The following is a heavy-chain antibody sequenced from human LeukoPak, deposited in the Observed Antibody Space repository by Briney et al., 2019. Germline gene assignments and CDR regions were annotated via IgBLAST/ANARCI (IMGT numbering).Heavy chain of an antibody. V-gene: IGHV5-51*01. CDR2: IYPGDSDT. D-gene: IGHD7-27*01. J-gene: IGHJ6*02. Sequence: GESLKISCKGSGYSFTTYWIGWVRQMPGKGQEWMGIIYPGDSDTRYSPSFQGQVTISADKSISTAYLQWSSLKASDTAMYYCARQTKLGYYYYGVDVWGQGTTVTVSS. CDR1: GYSFTTYW. CDR3: ARQTKLGYYYYGVDV.